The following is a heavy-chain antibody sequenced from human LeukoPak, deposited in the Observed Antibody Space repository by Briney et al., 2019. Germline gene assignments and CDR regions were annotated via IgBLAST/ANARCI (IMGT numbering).Heavy chain of an antibody. CDR1: GFIFNNYW. CDR3: ARSRNNFRY. V-gene: IGHV3-7*01. CDR2: INEDGSAK. D-gene: IGHD1-20*01. J-gene: IGHJ4*02. Sequence: GGSQRLSCAPSGFIFNNYWMSWVRQAPGKGLEWVASINEDGSAKYYMDSVKGRFTISRDNAKNSMDLQMNSLRAEDTAVYYCARSRNNFRYWGQGTLVTVSS.